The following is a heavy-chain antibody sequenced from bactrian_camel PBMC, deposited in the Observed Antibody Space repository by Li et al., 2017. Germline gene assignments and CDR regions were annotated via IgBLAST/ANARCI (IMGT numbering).Heavy chain of an antibody. V-gene: IGHV3S54*01. CDR3: AGSYTFDCPRDWDMADAWPK. Sequence: HVQLVESGGGSVQSGGSLRLSCKASGHSRGSNCVGWYRLPPGRAPAEREGIAAIRRDGGETWYAASVKGRFTISRDSAKNTVYLQMNNLQPEDTATYYCAGSYTFDCPRDWDMADAWPKWSLGTQVTVS. D-gene: IGHD2*01. J-gene: IGHJ4*01. CDR2: IRRDGGET. CDR1: GHSRGSNC.